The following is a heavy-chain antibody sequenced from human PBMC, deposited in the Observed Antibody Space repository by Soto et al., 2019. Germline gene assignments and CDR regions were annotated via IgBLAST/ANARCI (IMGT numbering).Heavy chain of an antibody. CDR3: ARHLGYGDYLVLFFDY. D-gene: IGHD4-17*01. Sequence: ETLSLTCTVSGGSISSSSYYWGWIRQPPGKGLEWIGSIYYSGSTYYNPSLKSRVTISVDTSKNQFSLKLSSVTAADTAVYYCARHLGYGDYLVLFFDYWGQGTLVTVSS. J-gene: IGHJ4*02. V-gene: IGHV4-39*01. CDR1: GGSISSSSYY. CDR2: IYYSGST.